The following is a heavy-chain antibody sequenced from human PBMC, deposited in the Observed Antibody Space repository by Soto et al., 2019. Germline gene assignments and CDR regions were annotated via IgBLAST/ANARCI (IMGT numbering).Heavy chain of an antibody. V-gene: IGHV4-59*01. Sequence: PSETLSLTCTVSGGSISSYYWSWIRQPPGKGLEWIGYIYYSGSTNYNPSLKSRVTISVDTSKNQFSLKLSSVTAADTAVYYCARGADFLYSNGFRTYYYMDVWGKGTTVTVSS. CDR1: GGSISSYY. CDR2: IYYSGST. J-gene: IGHJ6*03. CDR3: ARGADFLYSNGFRTYYYMDV. D-gene: IGHD4-4*01.